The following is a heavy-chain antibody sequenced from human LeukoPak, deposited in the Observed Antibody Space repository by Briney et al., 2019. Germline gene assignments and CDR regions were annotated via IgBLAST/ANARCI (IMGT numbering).Heavy chain of an antibody. CDR2: ISGSGGGT. J-gene: IGHJ4*02. V-gene: IGHV3-23*01. CDR1: GFTFSSYA. CDR3: AKDPKGYDSSGYYVSKVYFDY. D-gene: IGHD3-22*01. Sequence: GGSLRLSCAASGFTFSSYAMSWVRQAPGKGLEWVSAISGSGGGTYYADSVKGRFTISRDNSKNTLYLQMNSLRAEDTAVYYCAKDPKGYDSSGYYVSKVYFDYWGQGTLVTVSS.